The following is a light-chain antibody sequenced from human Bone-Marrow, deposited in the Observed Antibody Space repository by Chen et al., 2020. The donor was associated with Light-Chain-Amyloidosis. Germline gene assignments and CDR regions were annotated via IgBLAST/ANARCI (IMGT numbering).Light chain of an antibody. CDR1: DLPTKY. Sequence: SFELTQPPSLSVPPGQTATITCSGDDLPTKYAYWYQQKPGQAPVLVIHRDTERPSGISERFSGSSSGTTATLTISGVQAEDEADYHCQSADSSGTYEVIFGGGTKLTVL. J-gene: IGLJ2*01. CDR3: QSADSSGTYEVI. CDR2: RDT. V-gene: IGLV3-25*03.